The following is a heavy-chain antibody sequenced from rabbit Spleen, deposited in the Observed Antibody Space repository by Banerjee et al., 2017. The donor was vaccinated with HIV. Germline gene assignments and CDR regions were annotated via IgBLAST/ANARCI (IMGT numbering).Heavy chain of an antibody. CDR2: IYGDNSGST. J-gene: IGHJ4*01. D-gene: IGHD6-1*01. V-gene: IGHV1S45*01. Sequence: QQQLEESGGDLVKPEGSLTLTCKASGFDFSSGYDMCWVRQAPGKGLECIACIYGDNSGSTWYATWAKGRFTISKTSSTTVTLQMTSLTAADTATYFCARAGYNGYGLNLWGPGTLVTVS. CDR1: GFDFSSGYD. CDR3: ARAGYNGYGLNL.